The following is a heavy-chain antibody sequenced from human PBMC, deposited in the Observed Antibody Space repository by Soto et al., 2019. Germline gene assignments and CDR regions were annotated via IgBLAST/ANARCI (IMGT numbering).Heavy chain of an antibody. Sequence: GGSLRLSCAASGSTFSSYWMSWVRQAPGKGLEWVANIKQDGSEKYYVDSVKGRFTISRDNAKNSLYLQMNSLRAEDTAVYYCARDGEASGYYYYYGMDVWGQGTTVTVSS. J-gene: IGHJ6*02. V-gene: IGHV3-7*03. D-gene: IGHD3-3*01. CDR3: ARDGEASGYYYYYGMDV. CDR2: IKQDGSEK. CDR1: GSTFSSYW.